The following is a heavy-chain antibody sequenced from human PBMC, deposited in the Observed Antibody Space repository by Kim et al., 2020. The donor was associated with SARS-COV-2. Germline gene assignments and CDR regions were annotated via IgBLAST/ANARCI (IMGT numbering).Heavy chain of an antibody. Sequence: SRSTYDNPSLKSRVTISVDTSKNQFSLKLGSVAAADTAVYYWAGVGGVDYWGQGTLVTVSS. CDR3: AGVGGVDY. V-gene: IGHV4-31*02. CDR2: SRST. J-gene: IGHJ4*02. D-gene: IGHD3-16*01.